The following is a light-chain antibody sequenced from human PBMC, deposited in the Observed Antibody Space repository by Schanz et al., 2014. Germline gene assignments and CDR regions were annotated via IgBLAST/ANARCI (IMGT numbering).Light chain of an antibody. CDR2: DAS. V-gene: IGLV2-14*03. CDR3: SSYTTNNTRV. Sequence: QSALTQPASVSGSPGQSITISCTGTSSDVGVYNYVSWYQQLPGKAPKLMIYDASNRPSGVSNRFSGSKSGNTASLTISGLQAEDEADYYCSSYTTNNTRVFGGGTKLTVL. J-gene: IGLJ3*02. CDR1: SSDVGVYNY.